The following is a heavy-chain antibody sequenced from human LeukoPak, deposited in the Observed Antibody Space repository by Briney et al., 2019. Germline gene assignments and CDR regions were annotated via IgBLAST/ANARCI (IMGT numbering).Heavy chain of an antibody. CDR2: ISYDGSNK. Sequence: QSGGSLRLSCAASGFTFSSYAMHWVRQAPGKGLEWVAVISYDGSNKYYADSVKGRFTISRDNSKNTLYLQMNSLRAEDTAVYYCARETYCSSTSCYYYYYYGMDVWGQGTTVTVSS. CDR3: ARETYCSSTSCYYYYYYGMDV. CDR1: GFTFSSYA. D-gene: IGHD2-2*01. V-gene: IGHV3-30*04. J-gene: IGHJ6*02.